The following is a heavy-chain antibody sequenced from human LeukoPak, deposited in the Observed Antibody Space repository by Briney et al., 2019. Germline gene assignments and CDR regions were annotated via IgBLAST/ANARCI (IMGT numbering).Heavy chain of an antibody. J-gene: IGHJ4*02. V-gene: IGHV3-33*01. CDR1: GFTLSSYD. Sequence: GRSLRLSCAASGFTLSSYDMYCVRQAPGKGLEWVAVIWYDGSNKYYADSVKGRFTISRDNSKNTLYLQMNSLRAEDTAVYYCARVHGSSWHHYFDYWGQGTLVTVSS. CDR3: ARVHGSSWHHYFDY. CDR2: IWYDGSNK. D-gene: IGHD6-13*01.